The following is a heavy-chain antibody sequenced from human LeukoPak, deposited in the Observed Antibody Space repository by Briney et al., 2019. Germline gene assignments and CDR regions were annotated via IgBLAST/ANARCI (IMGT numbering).Heavy chain of an antibody. CDR2: IKQDGSEK. Sequence: GGSLRLSCAASGFTFSSYWMSWVRQAPGKGLEWVANIKQDGSEKYYVDSVKGRFTIPRDYAKNSLYLQMNSLRAEETAVYYRARVLCGRCYSGSLGWFDPWGQGTLVTVSS. D-gene: IGHD2-15*01. CDR1: GFTFSSYW. CDR3: ARVLCGRCYSGSLGWFDP. J-gene: IGHJ5*02. V-gene: IGHV3-7*01.